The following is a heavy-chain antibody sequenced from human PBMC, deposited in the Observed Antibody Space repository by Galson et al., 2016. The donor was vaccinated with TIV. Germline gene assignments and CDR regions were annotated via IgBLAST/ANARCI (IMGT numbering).Heavy chain of an antibody. CDR1: GSRFTSYW. CDR3: ARGVSSGSAWLDS. Sequence: QSGAEVKKPGESLRISCKGSGSRFTSYWINWVRQMPGKGLEWMGRIDPTDSYTNYSPSFQGHVTISADKSSTTAYLQWSSLKASATAIYYCARGVSSGSAWLDSWGQGTLVTVSS. D-gene: IGHD3-10*01. V-gene: IGHV5-10-1*01. CDR2: IDPTDSYT. J-gene: IGHJ5*01.